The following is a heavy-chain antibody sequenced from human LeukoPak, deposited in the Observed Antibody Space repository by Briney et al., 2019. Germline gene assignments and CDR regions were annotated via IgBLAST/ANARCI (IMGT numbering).Heavy chain of an antibody. D-gene: IGHD2-2*01. Sequence: APVKVSCKVSGYTLTELSMHWVRQAPGKGLEWMGGFDPEDGETIYAQKFQGRVTMTEDTSTDTAYMELSSLRSEDTAVYYCATDPCSSTSCYRARFDYWGQGTLVTVSS. CDR1: GYTLTELS. CDR2: FDPEDGET. J-gene: IGHJ4*02. V-gene: IGHV1-24*01. CDR3: ATDPCSSTSCYRARFDY.